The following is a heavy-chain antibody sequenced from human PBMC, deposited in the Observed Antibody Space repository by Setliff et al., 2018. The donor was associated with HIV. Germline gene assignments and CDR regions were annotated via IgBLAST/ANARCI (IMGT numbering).Heavy chain of an antibody. J-gene: IGHJ5*02. V-gene: IGHV4-34*01. D-gene: IGHD6-13*01. CDR1: GGSFRGYY. CDR3: ARGTKGSRWSVTRINWFDT. Sequence: PSETLSLTCAVYGGSFRGYYWNWICQSPDKGLEWIGEIDHSGSTNYNPSLRSRVIMSADTPKSQFSLNLTPLTAGDTAVYYCARGTKGSRWSVTRINWFDTWGQGTLVTVSS. CDR2: IDHSGST.